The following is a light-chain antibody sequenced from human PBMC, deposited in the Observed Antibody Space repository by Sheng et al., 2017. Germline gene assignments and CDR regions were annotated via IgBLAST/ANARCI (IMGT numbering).Light chain of an antibody. Sequence: QLPSLSGAPGQRVTISCTGSSANIGAGHAVHWYKQFPGTAPKLLIFGNSNRPSGVPDRISGSKSGTSASLAITGLQADDEGDYYCQSYDNNLYTWVFGGGTKLTVL. V-gene: IGLV1-40*01. CDR3: QSYDNNLYTWV. J-gene: IGLJ3*02. CDR1: SANIGAGHA. CDR2: GNS.